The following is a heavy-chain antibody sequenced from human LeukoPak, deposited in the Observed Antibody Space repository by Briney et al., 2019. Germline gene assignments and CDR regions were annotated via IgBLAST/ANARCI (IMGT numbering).Heavy chain of an antibody. CDR2: ISGSGGST. V-gene: IGHV3-23*01. CDR3: AKDYDYGDTLDY. CDR1: GFTFSSYA. Sequence: GGSLRLSCAASGFTFSSYAMSWVSQAPGKGLEWVSAISGSGGSTYYADSVKGRFTISRDNSKNTLYLQMNSPRAADTAVYYCAKDYDYGDTLDYWGQGTLVTVSS. D-gene: IGHD4-17*01. J-gene: IGHJ4*02.